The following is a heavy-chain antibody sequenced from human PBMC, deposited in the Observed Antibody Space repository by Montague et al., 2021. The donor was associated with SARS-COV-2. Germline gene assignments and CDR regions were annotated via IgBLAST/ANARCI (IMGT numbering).Heavy chain of an antibody. D-gene: IGHD2-21*02. Sequence: TLSLTCTVSGGSISSGGYYWSWIRQHPGKGLEWIGYTYYSGSTYYNPSLKSRVTISVDTSKSQFSLKLSSVTAADTAVYYCARVHIVVVTAMRYFDLWGRGTLVTVSS. CDR3: ARVHIVVVTAMRYFDL. V-gene: IGHV4-31*03. CDR1: GGSISSGGYY. CDR2: TYYSGST. J-gene: IGHJ2*01.